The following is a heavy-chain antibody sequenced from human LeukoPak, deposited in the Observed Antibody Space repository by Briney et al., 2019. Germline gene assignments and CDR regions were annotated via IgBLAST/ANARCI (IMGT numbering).Heavy chain of an antibody. CDR2: INPSGGSV. CDR1: GDTFINYY. J-gene: IGHJ4*02. Sequence: ASVKVSCEASGDTFINYYMHWVRQAPGQGLEWMGIINPSGGSVSYAQKFQGRVTMTRDTSTSTVYMDLSSLRSEDTAVYYCATDDILTGSSEFDYWGQGTLVTVSS. CDR3: ATDDILTGSSEFDY. D-gene: IGHD3-9*01. V-gene: IGHV1-46*01.